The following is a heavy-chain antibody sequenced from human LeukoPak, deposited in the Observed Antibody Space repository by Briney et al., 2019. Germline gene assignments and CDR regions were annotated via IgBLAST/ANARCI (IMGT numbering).Heavy chain of an antibody. CDR3: ARDLLPLSGTTQPRGYGMDV. Sequence: SETLSLTCAVSGGSISSSNWWSWVRQPPGKGLEWIGEIYHSGSTNYNPSLKSRVTISVDKSKNQFSLKLSSVTAADTAVYYCARDLLPLSGTTQPRGYGMDVWGQGTTVTVSS. V-gene: IGHV4-4*02. CDR2: IYHSGST. CDR1: GGSISSSNW. J-gene: IGHJ6*02. D-gene: IGHD1-1*01.